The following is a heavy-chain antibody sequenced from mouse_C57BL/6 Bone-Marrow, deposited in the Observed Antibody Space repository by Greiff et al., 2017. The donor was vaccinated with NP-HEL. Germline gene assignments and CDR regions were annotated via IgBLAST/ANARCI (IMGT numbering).Heavy chain of an antibody. CDR2: IRLKSDNYAT. CDR1: GFTFSNYW. Sequence: EVQVVESGGGLVQPGGSMKLSCVASGFTFSNYWMNWVRQSPEKGLEWVAQIRLKSDNYATHYAESVKGRFTISRDDSKSSVYLQMNNLRAEDTGIYYCTNYGSLYWYFDVWGTGTTVTVSS. D-gene: IGHD1-1*01. V-gene: IGHV6-3*01. CDR3: TNYGSLYWYFDV. J-gene: IGHJ1*03.